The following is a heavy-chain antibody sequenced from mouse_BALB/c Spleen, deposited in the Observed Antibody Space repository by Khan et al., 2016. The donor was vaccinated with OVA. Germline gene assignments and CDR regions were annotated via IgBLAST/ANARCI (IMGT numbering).Heavy chain of an antibody. V-gene: IGHV2-3*01. CDR2: IWGDGST. J-gene: IGHJ3*01. D-gene: IGHD2-2*01. CDR3: AIIYYGYDWFTY. Sequence: QVQLQQSGPGLVAPSQSLSITCTVSGLSLTNYGISWIRQPPGKGLEWLGVIWGDGSTNYHSALISRLSSNKDNSKSQVFLKLNSLQTDDTATYYCAIIYYGYDWFTYWGQGTLVTVSA. CDR1: GLSLTNYG.